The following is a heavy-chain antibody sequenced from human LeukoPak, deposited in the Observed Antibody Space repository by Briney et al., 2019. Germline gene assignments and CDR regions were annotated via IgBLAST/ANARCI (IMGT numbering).Heavy chain of an antibody. J-gene: IGHJ4*02. CDR2: ISSSSSYI. Sequence: GGSLRPSCAASGFTFSSYSMNWVRQAPGKGLEWVSSISSSSSYIYYADSVKGRFTISRDNAKNSLYLQMNSLRAEDTAVYYCARGGQLPYFDYWGQGTLVTVSS. CDR3: ARGGQLPYFDY. V-gene: IGHV3-21*01. CDR1: GFTFSSYS. D-gene: IGHD1-26*01.